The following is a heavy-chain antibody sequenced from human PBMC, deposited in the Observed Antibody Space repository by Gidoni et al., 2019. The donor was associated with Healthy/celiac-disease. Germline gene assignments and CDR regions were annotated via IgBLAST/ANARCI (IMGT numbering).Heavy chain of an antibody. D-gene: IGHD2-2*01. Sequence: QVQLVESGGGVVQPGRSLRLSCAASGFTFSSYGMHWVRQAPGKGLEWVAVISYDGSNKYYADSVKGRFTISRDNSKNTLYLQMNSLRAEDTAVYYCAKTADIVVVPAAIHLDYWGQGTLVTVSS. CDR2: ISYDGSNK. CDR3: AKTADIVVVPAAIHLDY. V-gene: IGHV3-30*18. CDR1: GFTFSSYG. J-gene: IGHJ4*02.